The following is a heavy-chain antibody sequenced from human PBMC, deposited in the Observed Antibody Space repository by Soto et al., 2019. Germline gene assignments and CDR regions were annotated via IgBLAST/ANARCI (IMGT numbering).Heavy chain of an antibody. CDR1: GGSISSGGYY. CDR3: ARDIAARRDYYYGMDV. CDR2: IYYSGST. V-gene: IGHV4-31*03. Sequence: SETLSLTCTVSGGSISSGGYYWSWIRQHPGRGLEWIGYIYYSGSTYYNPSLKSRVTISVDTSKNQFSLKLSSVTAADTAVYCCARDIAARRDYYYGMDVWGQGTTVTVYS. J-gene: IGHJ6*02. D-gene: IGHD6-6*01.